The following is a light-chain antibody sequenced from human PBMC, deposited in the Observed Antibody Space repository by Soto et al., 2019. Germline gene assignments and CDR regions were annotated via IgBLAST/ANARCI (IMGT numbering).Light chain of an antibody. CDR2: GAY. J-gene: IGKJ4*01. CDR3: QQYGSSPLT. Sequence: EIVLTQSPSTLSLSPGERATLSCRASQSVSSSYLGWYQQKPGQAPRLLIYGAYNRATGVPDRFSGIGSGTEFTLTISSLEPEDFAVYYCQQYGSSPLTFGEGTKVEIK. CDR1: QSVSSSY. V-gene: IGKV3-20*01.